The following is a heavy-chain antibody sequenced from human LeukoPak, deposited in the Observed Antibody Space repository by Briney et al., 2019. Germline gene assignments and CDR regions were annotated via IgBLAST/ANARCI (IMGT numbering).Heavy chain of an antibody. V-gene: IGHV3-23*01. CDR3: AKCRGSRLYYYYYMDV. J-gene: IGHJ6*03. D-gene: IGHD3-10*01. Sequence: GGSLRLSCAASGFTFSSYAMSWVRQAPGKGLEWVSAISGSGGSTYYADSVKGRFTFSRDNSKNTLYLQMNSLRAEDTAVYYCAKCRGSRLYYYYYMDVWGKGTTVTVSS. CDR1: GFTFSSYA. CDR2: ISGSGGST.